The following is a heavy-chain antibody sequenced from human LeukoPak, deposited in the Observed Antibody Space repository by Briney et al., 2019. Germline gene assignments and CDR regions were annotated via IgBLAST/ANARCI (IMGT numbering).Heavy chain of an antibody. CDR3: GTEQGAAGSSTEY. Sequence: GGSLRPARAVSGFTLVGYNIEWVSQAPGKRLEWVASISSSSGYIYYANSLKGRFTISRYNAKNALYLQMNSLRVEDTAVYYCGTEQGAAGSSTEYWGQGTLVTVSS. J-gene: IGHJ4*02. V-gene: IGHV3-21*01. CDR1: GFTLVGYN. D-gene: IGHD6-13*01. CDR2: ISSSSGYI.